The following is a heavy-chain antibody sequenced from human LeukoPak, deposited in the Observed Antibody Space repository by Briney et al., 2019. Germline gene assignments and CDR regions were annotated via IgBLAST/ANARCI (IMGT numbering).Heavy chain of an antibody. CDR3: ARLRRYYGSGSAFDY. CDR2: INHSGST. J-gene: IGHJ4*02. D-gene: IGHD3-10*01. Sequence: SETLSLTCTVSGGSISSGGYYWSWIRQPPGKGLEWIGEINHSGSTNYNPSLKSRVTISVDTSKNQFSLKLSSVTAADTAVYYCARLRRYYGSGSAFDYWGQGTLVTVSS. V-gene: IGHV4-30-2*01. CDR1: GGSISSGGYY.